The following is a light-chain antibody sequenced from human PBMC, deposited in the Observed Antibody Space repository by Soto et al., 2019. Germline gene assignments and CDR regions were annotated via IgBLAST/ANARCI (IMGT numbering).Light chain of an antibody. Sequence: QSALTKPASGSGSPGQSITISCTGTSSDVGGYNYVSWYKQEPGKAPKVIIYDVTYRPSGVSNRFSGSKSGNTASLTISGIQAEDEADYYCSSYSGTINDVLFGGGTKLTVL. CDR1: SSDVGGYNY. J-gene: IGLJ2*01. CDR2: DVT. CDR3: SSYSGTINDVL. V-gene: IGLV2-14*01.